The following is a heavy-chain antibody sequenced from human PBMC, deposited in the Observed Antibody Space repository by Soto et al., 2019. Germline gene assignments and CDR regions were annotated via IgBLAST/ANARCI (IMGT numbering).Heavy chain of an antibody. J-gene: IGHJ6*02. CDR2: IYYSGST. V-gene: IGHV4-39*01. Sequence: PSETLSLTCTVSGGSISSSSYYWGWIRQPPGKGLEWIGSIYYSGSTYYNPSLKSRVTISVDTSKNQFSLKLSYVTAADTAVYYCARRGRGTYYYDSSGHKDVWGQGTTVTVYS. D-gene: IGHD3-22*01. CDR3: ARRGRGTYYYDSSGHKDV. CDR1: GGSISSSSYY.